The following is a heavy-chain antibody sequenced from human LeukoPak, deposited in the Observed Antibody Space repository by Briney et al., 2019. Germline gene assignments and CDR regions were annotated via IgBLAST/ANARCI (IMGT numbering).Heavy chain of an antibody. D-gene: IGHD2-15*01. V-gene: IGHV3-74*01. CDR3: AKGGCRGTCNPLAY. CDR2: INSDGSGT. J-gene: IGHJ4*02. CDR1: GFTFSTYW. Sequence: GGSLRLSCAASGFTFSTYWIHWVRQAPGKGLVWVSRINSDGSGTSYADSVKGRFTISRDNAKNTLYLQMNSLRVEDTAVYYCAKGGCRGTCNPLAYWGQGALVTVSP.